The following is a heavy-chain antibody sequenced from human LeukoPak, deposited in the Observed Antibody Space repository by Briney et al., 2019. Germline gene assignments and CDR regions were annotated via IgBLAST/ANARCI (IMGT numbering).Heavy chain of an antibody. CDR1: GGSIGSYF. D-gene: IGHD1-26*01. CDR3: ARGRGYSGNYLRAFDI. V-gene: IGHV4-59*08. CDR2: NSGST. Sequence: PSETLSLTCTVSGGSIGSYFWSWIRQPPGKGLEWIGYNSGSTKYNPSLKSRVTISVDTSKNQLSLKLSSVTAADTAVYYCARGRGYSGNYLRAFDIWGQGTMVSVSS. J-gene: IGHJ3*02.